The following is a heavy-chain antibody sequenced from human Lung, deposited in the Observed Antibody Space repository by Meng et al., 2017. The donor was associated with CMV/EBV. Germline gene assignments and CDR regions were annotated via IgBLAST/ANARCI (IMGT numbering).Heavy chain of an antibody. CDR1: DDSFSSGDCS. CDR2: IFRTGTT. D-gene: IGHD2-21*01. Sequence: AGSDDSFSSGDCSWSWIRQPPGKGLEWIGYIFRTGTTYYNPSLKSRVTLSVDRSNNQFYLKLTAVTAADTAIYYCARFEGPGEGVDYWGQGTLVTVS. CDR3: ARFEGPGEGVDY. V-gene: IGHV4-30-2*01. J-gene: IGHJ4*02.